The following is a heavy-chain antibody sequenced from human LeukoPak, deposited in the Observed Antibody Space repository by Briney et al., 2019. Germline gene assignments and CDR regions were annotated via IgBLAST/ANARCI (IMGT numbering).Heavy chain of an antibody. D-gene: IGHD4-23*01. CDR1: GSIFTSYW. CDR3: ASWSNSGRWDAFDI. J-gene: IGHJ3*02. Sequence: GASLQISCKGSGSIFTSYWIGWVRQLPGKGLEGMGIIYPGDSDTKYSPSFQGQVTISDDKCNSTAYLQWSSLKASDTAMYYCASWSNSGRWDAFDIWGQGTMVTVSS. CDR2: IYPGDSDT. V-gene: IGHV5-51*01.